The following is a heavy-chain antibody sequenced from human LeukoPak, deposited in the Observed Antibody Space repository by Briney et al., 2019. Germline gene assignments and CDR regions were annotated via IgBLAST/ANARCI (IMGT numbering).Heavy chain of an antibody. D-gene: IGHD3-3*01. CDR2: INHSGST. CDR3: ARSPFYDFWSGYYSGNWFDP. V-gene: IGHV4-34*01. Sequence: PSETLSPTCAVYGGSFSGYYWSWIRQPPGKGLEWIGEINHSGSTNYNPSLKSRVTISVDTSKNQFSLKLSSVTAADTAVYYCARSPFYDFWSGYYSGNWFDPWGQGTLVTVSS. J-gene: IGHJ5*02. CDR1: GGSFSGYY.